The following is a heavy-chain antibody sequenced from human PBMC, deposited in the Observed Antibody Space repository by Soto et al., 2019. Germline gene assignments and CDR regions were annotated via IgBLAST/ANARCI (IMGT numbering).Heavy chain of an antibody. CDR2: ITGYNGHT. J-gene: IGHJ4*02. D-gene: IGHD3-10*01. CDR3: ARYKGGYMSLFPNDY. Sequence: QVQLVQSGAEVKTPGASVKVSCRASGYSFTSYGVSWVRQAPGQGLEWLGWITGYNGHTNYQQKLQGRITLTTDTSTSTAFMELRSLRSDDTAMYYCARYKGGYMSLFPNDYWGQETLVTVSS. CDR1: GYSFTSYG. V-gene: IGHV1-18*01.